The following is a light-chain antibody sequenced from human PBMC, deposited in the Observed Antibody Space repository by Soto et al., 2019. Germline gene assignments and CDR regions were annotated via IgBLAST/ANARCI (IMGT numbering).Light chain of an antibody. V-gene: IGKV3-15*01. CDR1: QSVSSN. J-gene: IGKJ1*01. CDR3: QQYNNWPLT. Sequence: EIVMTQSPATLSVSPGERATFSCRASQSVSSNLARYQQKPGQAPRLLIYGASTRATGIPARFSGSGSGTEFTLTISSLQSEDFAVYYCQQYNNWPLTFGQGTKVEIK. CDR2: GAS.